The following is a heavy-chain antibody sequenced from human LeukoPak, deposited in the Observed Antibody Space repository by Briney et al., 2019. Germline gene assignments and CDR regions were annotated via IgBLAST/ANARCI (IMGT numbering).Heavy chain of an antibody. CDR2: IYSGGST. V-gene: IGHV3-53*04. CDR3: ARTLGESTDY. J-gene: IGHJ4*02. D-gene: IGHD3-10*01. CDR1: GFTVSSNY. Sequence: GGSLRLSCAASGFTVSSNYMSWVRQAPGKGLEWVSVIYSGGSTYYADSVKGRLTISRHNSKNTLYLQMNSLRAEDTAVYYCARTLGESTDYWGQGTLVTVSS.